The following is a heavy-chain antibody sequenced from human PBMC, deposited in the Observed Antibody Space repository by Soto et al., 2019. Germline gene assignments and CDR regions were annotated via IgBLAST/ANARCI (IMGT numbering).Heavy chain of an antibody. J-gene: IGHJ1*01. CDR2: ISYDGKNI. CDR3: ARDYGALPADRFQF. D-gene: IGHD3-10*01. V-gene: IGHV3-30*03. Sequence: LRLSCAASGFSLDSYAMHWVRQAPGEGREWLAVISYDGKNIYYADSVKGRFTISKDNSKNTLYLRLTSLTVEDTATYSCARDYGALPADRFQFWGQGTLVTVSS. CDR1: GFSLDSYA.